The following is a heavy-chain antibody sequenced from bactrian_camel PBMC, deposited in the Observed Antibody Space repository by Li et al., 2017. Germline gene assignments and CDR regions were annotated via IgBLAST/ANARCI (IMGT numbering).Heavy chain of an antibody. CDR1: GHSRGSNC. J-gene: IGHJ6*01. CDR3: AKVEEQWAGANYGLEA. D-gene: IGHD5*01. V-gene: IGHV3S55*01. CDR2: IRRSGGET. Sequence: VQLVESGGGSVQAGGSLRLSCVVSGHSRGSNCVGWYRLPPGRAPAEREGIAAIRRSGGETWYAGSVKGRFTISRDNTKNTLYLQLNSLKNEDTAMYYCAKVEEQWAGANYGLEAWGQGTQVTVS.